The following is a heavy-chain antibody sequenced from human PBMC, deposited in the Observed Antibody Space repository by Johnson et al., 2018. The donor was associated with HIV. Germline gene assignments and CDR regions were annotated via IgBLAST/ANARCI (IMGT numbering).Heavy chain of an antibody. V-gene: IGHV3-11*01. CDR3: AKEYSSLSQGAFEI. D-gene: IGHD6-6*01. CDR1: GFTFSDYY. J-gene: IGHJ3*02. Sequence: QVQLVESGGGLVKPGGSLRLSCAASGFTFSDYYMHWIRQAPGKGLEWVSYISSSGSTTYYADSLKGRFTVSRDNAKSSLYLQMNGLRAEDTAVYYCAKEYSSLSQGAFEIWGQGTMVTVSS. CDR2: ISSSGSTT.